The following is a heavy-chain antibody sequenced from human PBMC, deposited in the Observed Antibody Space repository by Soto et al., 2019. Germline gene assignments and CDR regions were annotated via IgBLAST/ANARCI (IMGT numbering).Heavy chain of an antibody. D-gene: IGHD3-10*01. CDR1: GFTFSRYT. J-gene: IGHJ4*02. CDR3: ARDDEGGSDCDLGY. V-gene: IGHV3-30-3*01. Sequence: QVQLVESGGGVVQPGRSLRLSCAASGFTFSRYTMHWVRQAPGKGLEWMAFISDDGNNKYYADSVKGQFTISRDNSKNNLYLQMNSLRTEDTAVYYCARDDEGGSDCDLGYWGQGTLVTVSS. CDR2: ISDDGNNK.